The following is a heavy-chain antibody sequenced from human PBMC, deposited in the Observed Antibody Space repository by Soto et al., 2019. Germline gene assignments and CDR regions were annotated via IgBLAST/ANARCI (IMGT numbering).Heavy chain of an antibody. CDR1: VFTFSSYA. D-gene: IGHD1-7*01. CDR2: ISGSGGST. CDR3: AKKTNGMDV. Sequence: WWSLRLSCSASVFTFSSYAMSWVRQAPGKGLEWVSAISGSGGSTYYADSVKDRFTISRDNSKNTLYPQMNSLRAEDTAVYYCAKKTNGMDVWGQGTTVTVSS. V-gene: IGHV3-23*01. J-gene: IGHJ6*02.